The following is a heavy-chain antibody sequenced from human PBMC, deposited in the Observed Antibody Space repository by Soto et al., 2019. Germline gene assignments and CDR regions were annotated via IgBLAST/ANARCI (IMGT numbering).Heavy chain of an antibody. CDR3: ARAIVVVPYYYYYYGMDV. CDR2: INHIGST. CDR1: GGSIIIGGYY. V-gene: IGHV4-34*01. D-gene: IGHD2-2*01. J-gene: IGHJ6*02. Sequence: PSEPRSLTCTVSGGSIIIGGYYWSWIRQPPGKWLEWIGEINHIGSTNYNPSLKSRVTISVDTSKNQFSLKLSSVTAADTAVYYCARAIVVVPYYYYYYGMDVWGQGNTVTVSS.